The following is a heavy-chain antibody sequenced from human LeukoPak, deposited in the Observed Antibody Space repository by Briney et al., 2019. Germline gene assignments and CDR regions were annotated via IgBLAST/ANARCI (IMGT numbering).Heavy chain of an antibody. D-gene: IGHD5-12*01. CDR1: GHTLTDYY. J-gene: IGHJ4*02. Sequence: ASARVSCKASGHTLTDYYIHWLRQAPGQGLEWMGWINPNSGDTNYAQKFQGRVTMTRDTSISTAYMELSRLVSDDTAVYYCAKNPYEYYFDSWGQGTLVTVSS. V-gene: IGHV1-2*02. CDR3: AKNPYEYYFDS. CDR2: INPNSGDT.